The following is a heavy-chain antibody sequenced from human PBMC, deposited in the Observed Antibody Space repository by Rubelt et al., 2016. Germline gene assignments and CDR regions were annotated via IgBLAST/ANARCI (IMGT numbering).Heavy chain of an antibody. J-gene: IGHJ5*02. Sequence: QVQLQESGPGLVKPSGTLSLTCAVSGGSISRGNWWSWVRQPPGKGLEWIGKIFHSGSTDYNPSLKSRVTMSVDKSKNQFSRTLGVVTAADTAVYYCARLSTAMLFDPWGQGTLVTVSS. CDR2: IFHSGST. CDR3: ARLSTAMLFDP. V-gene: IGHV4-4*02. D-gene: IGHD5-18*01. CDR1: GGSISRGNW.